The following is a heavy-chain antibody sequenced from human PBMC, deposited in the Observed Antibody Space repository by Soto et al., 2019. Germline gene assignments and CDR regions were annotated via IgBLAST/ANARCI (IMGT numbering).Heavy chain of an antibody. CDR2: IYYSGST. J-gene: IGHJ6*03. V-gene: IGHV4-59*08. Sequence: PSETLSLTCTVSGGSISSYYWSWIRQPPGKGLKWIGYIYYSGSTNYNPSLKRRVTISVDTSKNQFSLKLSSVTAADTAVYYCSRQVREVTIPDYYYCYMDVWGKGTTVTVSS. D-gene: IGHD3-3*01. CDR1: GGSISSYY. CDR3: SRQVREVTIPDYYYCYMDV.